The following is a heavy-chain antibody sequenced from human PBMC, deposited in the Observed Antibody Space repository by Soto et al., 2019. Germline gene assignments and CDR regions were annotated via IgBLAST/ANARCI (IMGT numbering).Heavy chain of an antibody. Sequence: SETLSLTCNVSGGSISSSSYYWGWIRQPPGKGLEWIASIYYSGHTYYNPSLKSRVTISVDTSKNQFSLKLSSVTAADTAVYYCAGWLLQDYWGQGTLVTVSS. D-gene: IGHD3-22*01. CDR1: GGSISSSSYY. V-gene: IGHV4-39*01. J-gene: IGHJ4*02. CDR3: AGWLLQDY. CDR2: IYYSGHT.